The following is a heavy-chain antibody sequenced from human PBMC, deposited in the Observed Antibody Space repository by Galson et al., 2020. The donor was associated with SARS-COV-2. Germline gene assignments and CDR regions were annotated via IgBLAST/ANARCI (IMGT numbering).Heavy chain of an antibody. V-gene: IGHV1-24*01. D-gene: IGHD2-21*01. CDR3: ATGPVVIPTREGWFDP. CDR2: FDPENAET. Sequence: ASVKVSCKVSGYTLTELSIHWVRQAPGKGLEWMGGFDPENAETIYAQKFQGRVTMSEDTSTDTAYMELSSLRSEDTAVYYCATGPVVIPTREGWFDPWGQGTLVTVSS. J-gene: IGHJ5*02. CDR1: GYTLTELS.